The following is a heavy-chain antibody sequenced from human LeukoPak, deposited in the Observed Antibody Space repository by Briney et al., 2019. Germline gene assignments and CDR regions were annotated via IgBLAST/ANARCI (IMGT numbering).Heavy chain of an antibody. Sequence: PGGSLRLSCAASGFXFSSYGMHWVRQAPGKGLEWVAVIWYDGSNKYYADSVKGRFTISRDNSKNTLYLQMNSLRAEDTAVYYCAREGPGIAVAGLYFDYWGQGTLVTVSS. CDR2: IWYDGSNK. CDR1: GFXFSSYG. V-gene: IGHV3-33*01. J-gene: IGHJ4*02. D-gene: IGHD6-19*01. CDR3: AREGPGIAVAGLYFDY.